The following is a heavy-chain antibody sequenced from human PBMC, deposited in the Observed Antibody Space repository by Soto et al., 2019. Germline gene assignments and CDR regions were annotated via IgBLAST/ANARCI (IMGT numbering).Heavy chain of an antibody. V-gene: IGHV3-74*01. J-gene: IGHJ6*02. D-gene: IGHD3-22*01. CDR2: INSDGSST. CDR1: GFTFSSYW. Sequence: GGSLRLSCAASGFTFSSYWMHWVRQAPGKGLVWVSRINSDGSSTSYADSVKGRFTISRDNAKNTLYLRMNSLRAEDTAVYYCAREGTGYYDSSGYGYYYYGMDVWGQGTTVTVS. CDR3: AREGTGYYDSSGYGYYYYGMDV.